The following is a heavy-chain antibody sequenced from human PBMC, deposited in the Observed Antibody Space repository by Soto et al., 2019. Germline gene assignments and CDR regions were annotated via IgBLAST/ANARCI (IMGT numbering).Heavy chain of an antibody. D-gene: IGHD2-21*02. J-gene: IGHJ4*02. CDR2: MNPNSGNT. V-gene: IGHV1-8*01. CDR3: ARGPIVVVPAIPYYFDY. CDR1: GYTFTSYD. Sequence: GASVKLSCKASGYTFTSYDINWVRQATEQGLEWMGWMNPNSGNTGYAQKFQGRVTMTRNTSISTAYMELSSLRSEDTAVYYCARGPIVVVPAIPYYFDYWGQGTLVPVSP.